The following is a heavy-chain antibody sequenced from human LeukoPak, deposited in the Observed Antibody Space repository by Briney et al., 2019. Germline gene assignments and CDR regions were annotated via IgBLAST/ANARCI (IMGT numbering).Heavy chain of an antibody. CDR3: ARFSPRAMGNYLDF. V-gene: IGHV4-4*09. D-gene: IGHD7-27*01. J-gene: IGHJ4*02. CDR1: GGSISSYF. CDR2: IYPRGST. Sequence: SETLSLTCTVSGGSISSYFWSWIRQPPGKGLEWIGYIYPRGSTYYNPSLKSRVILSLDKSANQFSLNLSSVTAADTAVYYCARFSPRAMGNYLDFWGQGTLVTVSS.